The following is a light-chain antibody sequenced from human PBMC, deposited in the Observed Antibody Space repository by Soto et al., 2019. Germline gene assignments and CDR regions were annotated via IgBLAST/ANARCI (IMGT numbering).Light chain of an antibody. Sequence: QSALTQPASVSGSLGQSITVSCTGTSSDVGRSNYVSWYQKHPGRAPKLIIYDVSNRPSGVSTRFSGSKSGNTASLTISGLQAEDEDDYYCSSYTTSSILGVFGGGTKLTVL. J-gene: IGLJ2*01. V-gene: IGLV2-14*03. CDR3: SSYTTSSILGV. CDR1: SSDVGRSNY. CDR2: DVS.